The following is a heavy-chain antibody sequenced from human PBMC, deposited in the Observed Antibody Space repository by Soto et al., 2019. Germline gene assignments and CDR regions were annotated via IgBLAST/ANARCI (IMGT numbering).Heavy chain of an antibody. CDR2: INPRRGTT. Sequence: ASAKLSCKAFGYIFTRYYLHWARQPPGQGLEWMGIINPRRGTTSYAQKFRSRVTMTRATSTGTLFMELGSMRSDDTAVYYCTRGDLGAQRLDYSYYYGMDVWGQGTTVTVSS. D-gene: IGHD6-25*01. CDR3: TRGDLGAQRLDYSYYYGMDV. J-gene: IGHJ6*02. V-gene: IGHV1-46*01. CDR1: GYIFTRYY.